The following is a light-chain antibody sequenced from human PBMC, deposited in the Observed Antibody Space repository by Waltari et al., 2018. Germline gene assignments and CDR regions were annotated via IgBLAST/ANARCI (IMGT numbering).Light chain of an antibody. CDR3: QQYNAWPRT. J-gene: IGKJ1*01. V-gene: IGKV3-15*01. Sequence: EIVMTQSPATLSVSPWERATLSCRASQGVSSSLAWYQEKPGQAPRLLIYGASTRATGIPGRISGSGSGAEFTLTISSLQSEDSAVYYCQQYNAWPRTFGQGTKLEVK. CDR1: QGVSSS. CDR2: GAS.